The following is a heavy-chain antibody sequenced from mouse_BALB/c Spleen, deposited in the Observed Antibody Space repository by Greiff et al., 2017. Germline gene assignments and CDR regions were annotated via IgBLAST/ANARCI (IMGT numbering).Heavy chain of an antibody. CDR1: GYSITSGYY. CDR2: ISYDGSN. CDR3: ARETTAGGYFDY. V-gene: IGHV3-6*02. J-gene: IGHJ2*01. Sequence: DVQLQESGPGLVKPSQSLSLTCSVTGYSITSGYYWNWIRQFPGNKLEWMGYISYDGSNNYNPSLKNRISITRDTSKNQFFLKLNSVTTEDTATYYCARETTAGGYFDYWGQGTTLTVSS. D-gene: IGHD1-2*01.